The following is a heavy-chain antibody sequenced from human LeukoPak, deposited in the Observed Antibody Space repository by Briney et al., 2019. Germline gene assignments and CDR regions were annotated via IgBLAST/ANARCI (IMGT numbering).Heavy chain of an antibody. CDR1: GYTFTSYG. D-gene: IGHD1-26*01. CDR2: ISPYNGNT. Sequence: GASVKVSCKASGYTFTSYGISWVRQPPGQGLEWMRWISPYNGNTKNAQKFQGRVTMTTDTSTSTVYMELRSLRSDDTAVYYCARGRELVVDAFDIWGQGTMVTVSS. CDR3: ARGRELVVDAFDI. J-gene: IGHJ3*02. V-gene: IGHV1-18*01.